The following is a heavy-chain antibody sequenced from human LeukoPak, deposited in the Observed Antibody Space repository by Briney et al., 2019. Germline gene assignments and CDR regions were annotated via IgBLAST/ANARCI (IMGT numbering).Heavy chain of an antibody. CDR1: GGSISSSSYY. CDR3: ARGRLLSRSGSYLFDP. V-gene: IGHV4-39*01. Sequence: SETLSLTCTVSGGSISSSSYYWGWIRQPPGKGLEWIGSIYYSGSTYYNPSLKSRVTISVDTSKNQFSLKLSSVTAADTAVYYCARGRLLSRSGSYLFDPWGQGTLVTVSS. D-gene: IGHD3-10*01. CDR2: IYYSGST. J-gene: IGHJ5*02.